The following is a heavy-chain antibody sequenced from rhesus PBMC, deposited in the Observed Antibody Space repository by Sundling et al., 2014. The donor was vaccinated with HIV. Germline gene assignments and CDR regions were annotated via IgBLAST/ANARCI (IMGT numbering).Heavy chain of an antibody. Sequence: QVRLQESGPGLVKPSETLSLTCAVSSGSISSDNWWNWIRQPPGKGLEWIGSISGNSASTYYNPSLKNRVTISTDTSKNEFSLKLTSVTAADTAVYYCARLYTWNSIPYALDSWGQGVVVTVSS. J-gene: IGHJ6*01. CDR2: ISGNSAST. D-gene: IGHD1-1-1*01. CDR3: ARLYTWNSIPYALDS. V-gene: IGHV4-65*02. CDR1: SGSISSDNW.